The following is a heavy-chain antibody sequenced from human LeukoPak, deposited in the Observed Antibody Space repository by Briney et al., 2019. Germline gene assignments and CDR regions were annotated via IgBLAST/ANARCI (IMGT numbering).Heavy chain of an antibody. J-gene: IGHJ3*02. CDR2: VYYGGSN. V-gene: IGHV4-59*01. Sequence: PSETLSLTCIVSGGSMNNFFWAWIRQTPEERLEWIGYVYYGGSNKYNPSLERRVTISLDTSKNQFSLRLTAVTAADAATYYCARGTEEVSTISEAFDIWGQGTAVTVSS. D-gene: IGHD5/OR15-5a*01. CDR3: ARGTEEVSTISEAFDI. CDR1: GGSMNNFF.